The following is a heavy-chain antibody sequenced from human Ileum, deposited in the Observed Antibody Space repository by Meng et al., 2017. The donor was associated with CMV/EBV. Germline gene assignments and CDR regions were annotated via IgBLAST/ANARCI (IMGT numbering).Heavy chain of an antibody. V-gene: IGHV3-7*03. J-gene: IGHJ4*02. D-gene: IGHD3-10*01. CDR1: GFTFSNSW. Sequence: GESLKISCVASGFTFSNSWMSWVRQTPAKGLEWVADIKYDGNVNSYVDSLEGRFTVSRDNAKNSVYLQMDRLRADATGVDYYSRDPDFGALDYWGLG. CDR3: SRDPDFGALDY. CDR2: IKYDGNVN.